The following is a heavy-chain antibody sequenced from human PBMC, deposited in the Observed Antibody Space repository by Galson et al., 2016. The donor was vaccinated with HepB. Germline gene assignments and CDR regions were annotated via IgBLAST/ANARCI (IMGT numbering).Heavy chain of an antibody. CDR2: ISYDGSNK. D-gene: IGHD3-3*01. J-gene: IGHJ3*02. Sequence: LRLSCAASGFTFSSYAMHWVRQAPGKGLEWVALISYDGSNKYYADSVKGRFTLSRDNSKNTLYLQMNSLRAEDTAVYYCARGGTPYDFWTTGAFDIWGQGTMVTVCS. CDR3: ARGGTPYDFWTTGAFDI. V-gene: IGHV3-30-3*01. CDR1: GFTFSSYA.